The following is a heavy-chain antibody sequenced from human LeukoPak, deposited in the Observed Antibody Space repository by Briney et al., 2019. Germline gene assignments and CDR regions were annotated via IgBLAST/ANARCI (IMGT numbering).Heavy chain of an antibody. D-gene: IGHD7-27*01. CDR3: ARAGLTGRYNWFDP. Sequence: SETLSLTCTVSGGSISSYYWSWIRQPPGKRLEWIGYIYYSGSTNYNASLKSRVTISVDTSKNQFSLKLSSVTAADTAVYCCARAGLTGRYNWFDPWGQGTLVTVSS. J-gene: IGHJ5*02. CDR2: IYYSGST. CDR1: GGSISSYY. V-gene: IGHV4-59*01.